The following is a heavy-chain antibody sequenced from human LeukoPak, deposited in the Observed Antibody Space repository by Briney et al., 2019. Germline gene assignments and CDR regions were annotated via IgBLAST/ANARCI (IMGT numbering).Heavy chain of an antibody. J-gene: IGHJ5*02. CDR1: GFTFSSYA. CDR2: ISYDGSNK. D-gene: IGHD3-3*01. Sequence: QTGGSLRLSCAASGFTFSSYAMHWVRQAPGKGLEWVAVISYDGSNKYYADSVKGRFTISRDNAKNSLYLQMNSLRAEDTALYYCAKASSGYPSSANNWFDPWGQGTLVTVSS. V-gene: IGHV3-30-3*01. CDR3: AKASSGYPSSANNWFDP.